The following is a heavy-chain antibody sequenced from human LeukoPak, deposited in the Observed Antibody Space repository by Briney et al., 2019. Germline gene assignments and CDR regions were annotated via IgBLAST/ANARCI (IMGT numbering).Heavy chain of an antibody. J-gene: IGHJ4*02. CDR2: IYYSGST. CDR1: GGSFSDYY. D-gene: IGHD3-22*01. Sequence: SETLSLTCAVYGGSFSDYYWSWIRQPPGKGLEWIGYIYYSGSTNYNPSLKSRVTISVDTSKNQFSLKLSSVTAADTAVYYCARERGGYYDRPFDYWGQGTLVTVSS. V-gene: IGHV4-59*01. CDR3: ARERGGYYDRPFDY.